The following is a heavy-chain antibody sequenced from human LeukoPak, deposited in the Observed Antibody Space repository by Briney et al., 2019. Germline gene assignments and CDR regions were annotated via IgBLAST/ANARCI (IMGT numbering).Heavy chain of an antibody. Sequence: SLRLSCAASGFTFDDYAMHWVRQAPGKGLEWVSGISWNSGSIGYADSVKGRFTISRDNAKNSLYLQMNSLRAEDTALYYCAKDRGPYSSSWYAYWGQGTLVTVSS. CDR3: AKDRGPYSSSWYAY. V-gene: IGHV3-9*01. J-gene: IGHJ4*02. CDR1: GFTFDDYA. CDR2: ISWNSGSI. D-gene: IGHD6-13*01.